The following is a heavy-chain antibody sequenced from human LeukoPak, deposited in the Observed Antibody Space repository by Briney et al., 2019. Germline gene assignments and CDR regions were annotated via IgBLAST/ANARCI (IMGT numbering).Heavy chain of an antibody. CDR3: TRVGYIDEGIDY. CDR2: IKQDGSKK. Sequence: GGSLRLSCTASGFTFGDYAMSWFRQAPGKGLEWVANIKQDGSKKSYVDSVKGRFTISRDNAKNSLYLQMNSLRAEDTAIYYCTRVGYIDEGIDYWGQGTLVTVSS. CDR1: GFTFGDYA. D-gene: IGHD5-24*01. J-gene: IGHJ4*02. V-gene: IGHV3-7*04.